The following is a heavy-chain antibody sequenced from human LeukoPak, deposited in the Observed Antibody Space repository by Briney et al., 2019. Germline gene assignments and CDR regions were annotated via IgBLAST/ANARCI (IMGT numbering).Heavy chain of an antibody. Sequence: ASETLSLTCAVYGGSFSGYYWSWIRQPPGKGLEWIGEINHSGSTNYNPSLKSQVTISVDTSKNQFSLKLSSVTAADTAVYYCARQSAVAALYNWFDPWGQGTLVTVSS. V-gene: IGHV4-34*01. J-gene: IGHJ5*02. CDR2: INHSGST. CDR1: GGSFSGYY. CDR3: ARQSAVAALYNWFDP. D-gene: IGHD6-19*01.